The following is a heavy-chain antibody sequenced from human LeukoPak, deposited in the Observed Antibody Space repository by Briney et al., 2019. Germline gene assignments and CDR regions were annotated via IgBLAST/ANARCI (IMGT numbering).Heavy chain of an antibody. CDR3: ARHRCPHAFDI. Sequence: SETLSLTCAVYGGSFSGYYWSWIRQPPGKGLEWIGEINHSGSTNYNPSLKSRVTISVDTSKNQFSLKLSSVTAADTAVYYCARHRCPHAFDIWGQGTMVSVSS. CDR1: GGSFSGYY. CDR2: INHSGST. V-gene: IGHV4-34*01. D-gene: IGHD1-14*01. J-gene: IGHJ3*02.